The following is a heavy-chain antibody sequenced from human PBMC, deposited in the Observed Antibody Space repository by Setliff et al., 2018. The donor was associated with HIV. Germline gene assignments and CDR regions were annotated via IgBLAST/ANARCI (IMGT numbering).Heavy chain of an antibody. CDR3: ARVASGYDYGWLDP. J-gene: IGHJ5*02. V-gene: IGHV3-74*03. CDR2: INNNGRKT. CDR1: RFTFSTYW. D-gene: IGHD5-12*01. Sequence: PGGSLRLSCAASRFTFSTYWMHWVRQAPGKGLVWVSHINNNGRKTTYADSVKGRFTVSRDNAKNTLYLQMNSLRAEDTAVYYCARVASGYDYGWLDPWGQGTLVTVSS.